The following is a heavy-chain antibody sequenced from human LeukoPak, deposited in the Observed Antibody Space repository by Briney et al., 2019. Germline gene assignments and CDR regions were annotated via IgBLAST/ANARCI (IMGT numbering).Heavy chain of an antibody. Sequence: GGSLRLSCAASGFTFDDYAMHWVRQAPGKGLEWVSGISWNSGSIGYADSVKGRFTISRDNAKNSLYLQMNSLRAEDMALYYCAKGYVLGVAGTIDYWGRGTLVTVSS. CDR3: AKGYVLGVAGTIDY. D-gene: IGHD6-19*01. CDR1: GFTFDDYA. CDR2: ISWNSGSI. J-gene: IGHJ4*02. V-gene: IGHV3-9*03.